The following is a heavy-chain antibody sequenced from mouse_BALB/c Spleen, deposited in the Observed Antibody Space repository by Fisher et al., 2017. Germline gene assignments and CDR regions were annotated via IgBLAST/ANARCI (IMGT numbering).Heavy chain of an antibody. D-gene: IGHD2-10*02. V-gene: IGHV5-9-2*01. CDR3: ARHPGLVEGYYAMDY. J-gene: IGHJ4*01. Sequence: RFTISRDNAKNNLYLQMSSLRSEDTALYYCARHPGLVEGYYAMDYWGQGTSVTVSS.